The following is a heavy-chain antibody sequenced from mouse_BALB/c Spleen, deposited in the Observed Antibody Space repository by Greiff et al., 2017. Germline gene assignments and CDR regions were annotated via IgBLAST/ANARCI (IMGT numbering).Heavy chain of an antibody. CDR1: GFTFSNYT. CDR2: ISNGGGST. CDR3: ARRGIYDGYSGFAY. V-gene: IGHV5-12-2*01. D-gene: IGHD2-3*01. J-gene: IGHJ3*01. Sequence: EVKLMESGGGLVQPGGSLKLSCAASGFTFSNYTMSWVRQTPEKRLEWVAYISNGGGSTYYPDTVKGRFTISRDNAKNTLYLQMSSLKSEDTAMYYCARRGIYDGYSGFAYWGQGTLVTVSA.